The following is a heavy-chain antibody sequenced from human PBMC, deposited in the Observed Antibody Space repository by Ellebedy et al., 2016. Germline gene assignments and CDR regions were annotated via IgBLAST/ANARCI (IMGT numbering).Heavy chain of an antibody. CDR1: GGSISSYY. D-gene: IGHD4-23*01. J-gene: IGHJ4*02. Sequence: SETLSLTXTVSGGSISSYYWSWIRQPPGKGLEWIGYIYYSGSTNYNPSLKSRVTISVDTSKNQFSLKLSSVTAADTAVYYCARGRGGPTFGYWGQGTLVTVSS. V-gene: IGHV4-59*12. CDR3: ARGRGGPTFGY. CDR2: IYYSGST.